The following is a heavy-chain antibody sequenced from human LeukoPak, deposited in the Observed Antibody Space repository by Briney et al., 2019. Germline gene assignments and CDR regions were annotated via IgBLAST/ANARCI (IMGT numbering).Heavy chain of an antibody. J-gene: IGHJ4*02. Sequence: SETLSLTCTVSGGSVSSGSYYWSWIRQPPGKGLEWIGYIYYSGSTNYNPSLKSRVTISVDTSKNQFSLKLSSVTAADTAVYYCARVGRGGDWLLDWGQGTLVTVSS. CDR2: IYYSGST. V-gene: IGHV4-61*01. CDR1: GGSVSSGSYY. CDR3: ARVGRGGDWLLD. D-gene: IGHD3-9*01.